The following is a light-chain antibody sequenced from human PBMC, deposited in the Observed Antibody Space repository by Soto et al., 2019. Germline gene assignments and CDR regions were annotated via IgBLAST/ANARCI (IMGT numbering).Light chain of an antibody. J-gene: IGLJ1*01. Sequence: QSVLTHPASVSGSPGQSITISCTGTSSDVGGYNYVSWYQQHPGKAPKPLIYEVSNRPSGVSNRFSGSKSGNTASLTISGLQAEDEADYYCSSYTSSTTYVFGTGTKVTV. CDR3: SSYTSSTTYV. CDR2: EVS. V-gene: IGLV2-14*01. CDR1: SSDVGGYNY.